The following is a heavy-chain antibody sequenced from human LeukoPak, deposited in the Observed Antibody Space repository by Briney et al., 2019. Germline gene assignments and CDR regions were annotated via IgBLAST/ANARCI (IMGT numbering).Heavy chain of an antibody. CDR3: ARRGEVTTWEMDFDY. CDR1: GGSISSYY. V-gene: IGHV4-39*01. Sequence: PSETLSLTCTVSGGSISSYYWGWIRQPPGKGLEWIGSIYYRGSTYYNPSLKSRVTISVDTSKNQFSLKLVSVTAADTAVYYCARRGEVTTWEMDFDYWGQGTLVTVSS. D-gene: IGHD4-17*01. CDR2: IYYRGST. J-gene: IGHJ4*02.